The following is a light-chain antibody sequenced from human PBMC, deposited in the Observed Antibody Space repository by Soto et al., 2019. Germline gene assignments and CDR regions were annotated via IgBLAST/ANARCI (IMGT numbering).Light chain of an antibody. CDR1: QSIGDW. Sequence: DIQMTQSPSTLSASVGDRVIISCRASQSIGDWLAWYQQKPGKAPKLLIYAASSLQSGVPSRFSGSGSGTDFTLTITSLQPEDSATYYCQQRNSYPRTFGQGTKVDIK. CDR2: AAS. CDR3: QQRNSYPRT. J-gene: IGKJ2*01. V-gene: IGKV1-5*01.